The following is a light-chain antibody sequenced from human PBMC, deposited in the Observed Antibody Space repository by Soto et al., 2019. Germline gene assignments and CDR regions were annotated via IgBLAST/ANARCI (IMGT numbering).Light chain of an antibody. CDR2: AAS. Sequence: DIQLTQSPSFLSASVGDRVTITCRARQGISSYLAWYQQNPGKAPKLLIYAASTLQSGVPSRFSGSGSGTEVTLTISSLHPEDFATYYCQQLNSFPITVGQGTRLEIK. CDR3: QQLNSFPIT. J-gene: IGKJ5*01. CDR1: QGISSY. V-gene: IGKV1-9*01.